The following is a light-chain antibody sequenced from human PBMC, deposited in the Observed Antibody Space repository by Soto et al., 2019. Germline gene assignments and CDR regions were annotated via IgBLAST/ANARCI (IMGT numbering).Light chain of an antibody. Sequence: DIQLTQSPSFLSASVGDRVTITCRASQDISSSLAWYQQKPGKAPKLLIYAASTLQGGVPSRFSGSGSETEFTLTISSLQPEDFATYYCQQLNSYPSITFGQGTRLEIK. CDR3: QQLNSYPSIT. CDR1: QDISSS. V-gene: IGKV1-9*01. CDR2: AAS. J-gene: IGKJ5*01.